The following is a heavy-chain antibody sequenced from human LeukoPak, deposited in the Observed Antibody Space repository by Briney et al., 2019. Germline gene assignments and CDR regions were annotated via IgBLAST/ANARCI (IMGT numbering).Heavy chain of an antibody. CDR3: ARDSNIVVVPAAIRDGSVGGERYDY. V-gene: IGHV1-69*04. CDR2: IIPILGIA. Sequence: SVKVSCKASGGTFSSYTISWVRQAPGQGLEWMGRIIPILGIANYAQKFQGRVTITADKSTSAAYMELSSLRSEDTAVYYCARDSNIVVVPAAIRDGSVGGERYDYWGQGTLVTVSS. D-gene: IGHD2-2*02. J-gene: IGHJ4*02. CDR1: GGTFSSYT.